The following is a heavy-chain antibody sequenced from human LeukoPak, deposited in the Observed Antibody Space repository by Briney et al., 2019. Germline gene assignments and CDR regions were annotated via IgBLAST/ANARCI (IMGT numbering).Heavy chain of an antibody. CDR3: ARDRGFAVVVAATFTFDY. V-gene: IGHV1-2*02. D-gene: IGHD2-15*01. CDR1: GYTFTGYY. Sequence: ASGKVSCKASGYTFTGYYMHWVRQAPGQGLEWLGWINTNSGGTNYAQKFQGRVTMTRDTSISTAYMELSRLRSDDTAVYYCARDRGFAVVVAATFTFDYWGQGTLVTVSS. CDR2: INTNSGGT. J-gene: IGHJ4*02.